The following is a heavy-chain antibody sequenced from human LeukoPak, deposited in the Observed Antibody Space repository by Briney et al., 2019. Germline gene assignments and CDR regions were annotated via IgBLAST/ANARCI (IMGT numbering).Heavy chain of an antibody. CDR1: GGSISSYY. J-gene: IGHJ3*02. V-gene: IGHV4-59*08. CDR2: IYYSGST. Sequence: PSETLSLTCTVSGGSISSYYWSWIRQPPGKGLEWIGYIYYSGSTNYNPSLKSRVTISVDTSKNQFSLKLSSVTAADTAVYYCARPSDYDSSGYYAFDIWGQGTMVTVSS. CDR3: ARPSDYDSSGYYAFDI. D-gene: IGHD3-22*01.